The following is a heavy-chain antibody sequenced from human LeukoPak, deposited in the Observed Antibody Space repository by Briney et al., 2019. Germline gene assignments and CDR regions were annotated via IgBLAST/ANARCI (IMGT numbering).Heavy chain of an antibody. CDR2: IYSGGST. V-gene: IGHV3-53*01. CDR3: AKYSGSYLFDY. CDR1: GFTVNSNY. D-gene: IGHD1-26*01. Sequence: GGSLRLSCAASGFTVNSNYMSWVRQAPGKELEWVSIIYSGGSTYYADSVKGRFTISRDNSKNTVYLQMNSLRAEDTAVYYCAKYSGSYLFDYWGQGTLVTVSS. J-gene: IGHJ4*02.